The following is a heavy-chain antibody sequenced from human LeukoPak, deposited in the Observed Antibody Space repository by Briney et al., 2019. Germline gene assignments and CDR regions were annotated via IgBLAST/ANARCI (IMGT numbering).Heavy chain of an antibody. CDR3: ARDRVRFLEWLPPGYYYMDV. CDR1: GDSFSSNSAS. V-gene: IGHV6-1*01. D-gene: IGHD3-3*01. J-gene: IGHJ6*03. Sequence: SQTLSLTCAISGDSFSSNSASWNWIRQSPSRGLQWLGRTYYRCKWYNDYALGVKSRITINPYTSKNQFSLQLNSVPPEDTAVYYCARDRVRFLEWLPPGYYYMDVWGKGTTVTVSS. CDR2: TYYRCKWYN.